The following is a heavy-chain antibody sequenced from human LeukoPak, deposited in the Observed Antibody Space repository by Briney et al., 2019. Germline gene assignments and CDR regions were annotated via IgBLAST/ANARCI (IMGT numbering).Heavy chain of an antibody. Sequence: SETLSLTCTVSGGSISSGDYYWRWIRPPPGKGLEGMGYIYYSGSTYYNPSLKSRVTISVDTSKNQFSLKLSSVTAADTAVYYCARENSGYDSYYFDYWGQGTLVTASS. CDR2: IYYSGST. CDR3: ARENSGYDSYYFDY. V-gene: IGHV4-30-4*01. D-gene: IGHD5-12*01. CDR1: GGSISSGDYY. J-gene: IGHJ4*02.